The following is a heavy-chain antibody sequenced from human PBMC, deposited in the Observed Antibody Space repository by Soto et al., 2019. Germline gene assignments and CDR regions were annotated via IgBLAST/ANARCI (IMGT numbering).Heavy chain of an antibody. J-gene: IGHJ1*01. Sequence: GGSLRLSCAASGFTFSSYAMSWVRQAPGKGLEWVSGISGSGDSTYYADSVKGRFTISRDNSKNTLYLQMNSLSAEDTAVYYCAKGVPGIAVAGTGYFQHWGQGTLVTVSS. V-gene: IGHV3-23*01. CDR3: AKGVPGIAVAGTGYFQH. CDR2: ISGSGDST. CDR1: GFTFSSYA. D-gene: IGHD6-19*01.